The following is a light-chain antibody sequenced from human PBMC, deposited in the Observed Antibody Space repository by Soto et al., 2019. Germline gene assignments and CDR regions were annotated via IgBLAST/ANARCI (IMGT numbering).Light chain of an antibody. V-gene: IGLV2-23*01. Sequence: QSALTQPASVSVSPEQSITISCTGTSSDIGSYNLVSWYQQHPGKAPKVMIYKATKRPSGVSNRFSGSKSGNTASLTISGLQAEDEVDYYCCAYEGSGTVVFGGGTKLTVL. CDR3: CAYEGSGTVV. J-gene: IGLJ3*02. CDR1: SSDIGSYNL. CDR2: KAT.